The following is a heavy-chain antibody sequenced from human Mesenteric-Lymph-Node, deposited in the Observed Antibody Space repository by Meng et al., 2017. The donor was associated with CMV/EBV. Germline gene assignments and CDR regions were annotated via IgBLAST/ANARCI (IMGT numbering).Heavy chain of an antibody. CDR3: ARGGYSNYGYYYGMDV. J-gene: IGHJ6*02. D-gene: IGHD4-11*01. Sequence: GESLKISCAASGFTFSSYAMHWVRQAPGKGLEWVAVISYDGSNKYYADSVKGRFTISRDNSKNTLYLQMNSLRAEDTAVYYCARGGYSNYGYYYGMDVWGQGTTVTVSS. CDR1: GFTFSSYA. V-gene: IGHV3-30*04. CDR2: ISYDGSNK.